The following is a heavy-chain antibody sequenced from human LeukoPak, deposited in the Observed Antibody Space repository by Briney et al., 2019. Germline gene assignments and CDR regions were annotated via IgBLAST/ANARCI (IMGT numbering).Heavy chain of an antibody. V-gene: IGHV4-59*01. J-gene: IGHJ4*02. D-gene: IGHD6-19*01. CDR2: IYYSGST. CDR3: ARDRRYSSGWYGIDY. Sequence: SETLSLTCTVSGDSISGYYWSWIRQPPGKGLEWIGYIYYSGSTNYNPSLKSRVTISVDTSKNQFSLKLSSVTAADTAVYYCARDRRYSSGWYGIDYWGQGTLVTVSS. CDR1: GDSISGYY.